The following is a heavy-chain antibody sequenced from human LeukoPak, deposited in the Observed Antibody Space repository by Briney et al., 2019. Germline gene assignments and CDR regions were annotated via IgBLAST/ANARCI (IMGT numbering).Heavy chain of an antibody. V-gene: IGHV3-21*01. Sequence: SGGSLRLSCAASGFTFSSYSMNWVRQAPGKGLEWVSSISSSSGYIYYADSVKGRFTISRDNAKNSLYLQMNSLRAEDTAVYYCARGAGGGNYHDAFDIWVQGTMVTVSS. CDR1: GFTFSSYS. CDR3: ARGAGGGNYHDAFDI. J-gene: IGHJ3*02. D-gene: IGHD1-26*01. CDR2: ISSSSGYI.